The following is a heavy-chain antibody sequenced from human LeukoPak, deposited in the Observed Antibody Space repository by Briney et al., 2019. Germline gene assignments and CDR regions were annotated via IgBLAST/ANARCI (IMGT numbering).Heavy chain of an antibody. CDR2: INSDGIST. CDR3: VYSGNSPFDY. V-gene: IGHV3-74*01. CDR1: GFTFSNHW. J-gene: IGHJ4*02. Sequence: PGGSLRLSCAASGFTFSNHWMHWVRQAPGKGLEWVSRINSDGISTTYADSVKGRFTISRDNATNTLFLQMNSLRAEDTAVYYCVYSGNSPFDYWGQGTLVTVSS. D-gene: IGHD1-26*01.